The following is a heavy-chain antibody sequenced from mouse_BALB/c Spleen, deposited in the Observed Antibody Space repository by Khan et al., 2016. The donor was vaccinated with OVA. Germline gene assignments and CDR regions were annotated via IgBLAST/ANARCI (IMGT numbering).Heavy chain of an antibody. CDR2: IYPGNSAT. D-gene: IGHD2-13*01. CDR3: TRFGDLFAY. V-gene: IGHV1-5*01. CDR1: GYTFTSYW. Sequence: EVQLQQSGTVLARPGTSVKMSCKASGYTFTSYWMHWVKQRPGQGLEWIGAIYPGNSATSYNQKFKGKAKLTAVTSTSTADMERSSLTNEDSAVYYGTRFGDLFAYWGQGTLVTVSA. J-gene: IGHJ3*01.